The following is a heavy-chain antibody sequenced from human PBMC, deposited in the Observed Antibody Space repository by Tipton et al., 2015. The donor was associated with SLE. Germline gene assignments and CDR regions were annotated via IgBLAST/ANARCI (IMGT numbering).Heavy chain of an antibody. Sequence: TLSLTCTVSGGSISSYYWGWIRQPPGKGLEWIGSIYYSGSTYYSPSLKSRVTISVDTSTNQFSLKLSSVTAADTAVYYCARDIVATIGIDYWGQGTLVTVSS. J-gene: IGHJ4*02. V-gene: IGHV4-39*02. CDR3: ARDIVATIGIDY. CDR2: IYYSGST. CDR1: GGSISSYY. D-gene: IGHD5-12*01.